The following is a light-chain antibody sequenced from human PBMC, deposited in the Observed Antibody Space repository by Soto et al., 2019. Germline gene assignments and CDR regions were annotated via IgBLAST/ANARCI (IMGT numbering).Light chain of an antibody. CDR2: EGS. J-gene: IGLJ2*01. CDR3: CSYAGSSTYVV. V-gene: IGLV2-23*01. Sequence: QSALTQPASVSGSTGQSITISCTGPSSDVGSYNLVSWYQQHPGKAPKLMIYEGSKRPSGVSNRFSGSKSGNTASLTISGLQAEDEANYYCCSYAGSSTYVVFGGGTKLTVL. CDR1: SSDVGSYNL.